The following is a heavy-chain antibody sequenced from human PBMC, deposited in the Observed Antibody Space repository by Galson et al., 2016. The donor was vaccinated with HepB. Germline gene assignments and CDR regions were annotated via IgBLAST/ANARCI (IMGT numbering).Heavy chain of an antibody. CDR2: INRRGST. V-gene: IGHV4-34*01. CDR3: ARGPLSGSHDFDY. D-gene: IGHD1-26*01. Sequence: ETLSLTCAVSDESFSEYYWSWIRQPPGKGLEWIGQINRRGSTNYRSSLKSRVTISIDTSKNQISLQVNSVTAADTAVYYCARGPLSGSHDFDYWGQGTLVTASS. CDR1: DESFSEYY. J-gene: IGHJ4*02.